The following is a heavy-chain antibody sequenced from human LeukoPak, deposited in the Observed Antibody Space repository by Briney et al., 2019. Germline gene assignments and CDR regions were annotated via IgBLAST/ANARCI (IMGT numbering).Heavy chain of an antibody. D-gene: IGHD4-17*01. CDR2: IRSKIYGGAI. CDR3: ARDQLGGDPGNYYYYYMDV. V-gene: IGHV3-49*03. CDR1: GFTFGDYA. Sequence: GGSLRLSCTTSGFTFGDYAMSWFRQAPGKGLEWVGFIRSKIYGGAIEYAASVKGRFTISRDDSKSIAYLQMNSLRTEDTGLYYCARDQLGGDPGNYYYYYMDVWGKGTTVTVPS. J-gene: IGHJ6*03.